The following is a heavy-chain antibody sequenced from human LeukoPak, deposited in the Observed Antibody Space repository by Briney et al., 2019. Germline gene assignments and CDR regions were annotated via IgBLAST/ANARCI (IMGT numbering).Heavy chain of an antibody. D-gene: IGHD2-15*01. J-gene: IGHJ3*01. CDR2: ISNSGNTV. CDR3: AREGLHDAFDL. V-gene: IGHV3-11*04. Sequence: GGSLRLSCAASGFTFSYFSMNWIRQAPGEGLEYVSYISNSGNTVYYVDSVKGRFTISRDNANSTLYLHMDSLRADDTAIYYCAREGLHDAFDLWGQGTMVTVSS. CDR1: GFTFSYFS.